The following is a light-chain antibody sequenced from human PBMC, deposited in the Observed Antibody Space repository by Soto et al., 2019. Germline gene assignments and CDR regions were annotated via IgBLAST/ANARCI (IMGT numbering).Light chain of an antibody. CDR2: CSH. J-gene: IGLJ2*01. V-gene: IGLV1-44*01. CDR1: SSNIAPNT. Sequence: QSVLTQPPSASGTPGQRVTISCFGSSSNIAPNTVNWYQHLPGTAPKLLIYCSHQRPSGVPDRFSGSKSGTSASLAISGLQSEDEGDYYCAAWDASLNGPVFGGGTKLTVL. CDR3: AAWDASLNGPV.